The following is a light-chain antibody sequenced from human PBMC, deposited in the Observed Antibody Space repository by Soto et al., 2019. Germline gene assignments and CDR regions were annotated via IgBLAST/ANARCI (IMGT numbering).Light chain of an antibody. J-gene: IGKJ1*01. Sequence: IVLTQSPGTLSLSPGERATLSCRVSQNLGTDFIAWYQQTPGQAPRLLTFGASSRATGIPDRFRGNGSGTDFTLTITSLETEDFAVYYCQQYSVSPWTFGLGTRVEIK. CDR3: QQYSVSPWT. CDR2: GAS. CDR1: QNLGTDF. V-gene: IGKV3-20*01.